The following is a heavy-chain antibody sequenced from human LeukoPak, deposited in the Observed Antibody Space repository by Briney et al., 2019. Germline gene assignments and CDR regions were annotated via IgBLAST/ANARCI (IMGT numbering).Heavy chain of an antibody. J-gene: IGHJ3*02. D-gene: IGHD3-22*01. V-gene: IGHV1-69*05. CDR1: GGTFSTFA. Sequence: GSSVKVSRKASGGTFSTFAISWVRQAPGQGLEWMGGIIPIFGTANYAQKLQGRVTMTTDTSTSTAYMELRSLRSDDTAVYYCLVRDSSGYDDAFDIWGQGTMVTVSS. CDR2: IIPIFGTA. CDR3: LVRDSSGYDDAFDI.